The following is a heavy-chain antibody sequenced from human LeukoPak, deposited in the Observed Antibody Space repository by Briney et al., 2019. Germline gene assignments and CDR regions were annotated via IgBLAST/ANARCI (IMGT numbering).Heavy chain of an antibody. V-gene: IGHV4-59*11. D-gene: IGHD6-19*01. J-gene: IGHJ3*02. CDR2: IYYSGST. Sequence: SETLSLTCTVSGGSISSHCWSWIRQPPGKGLEWIGYIYYSGSTNYNPSLKSRVTISVDTSKNQFSLKLSSVTAADTAVYYCARRSTPTLYSSGSNDAFDIWGQGTMVTVSS. CDR1: GGSISSHC. CDR3: ARRSTPTLYSSGSNDAFDI.